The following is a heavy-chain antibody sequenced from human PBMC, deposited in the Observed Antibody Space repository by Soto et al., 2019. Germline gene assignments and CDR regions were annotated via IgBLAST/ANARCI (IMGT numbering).Heavy chain of an antibody. D-gene: IGHD6-25*01. V-gene: IGHV4-4*02. CDR1: GGSISSSNW. J-gene: IGHJ4*02. CDR2: IYHSGST. CDR3: ARGIATIPAVQGDAPDNCYFDS. Sequence: SETLSLTCAVSGGSISSSNWWSWVRQPPGKGLEWIGEIYHSGSTNYNPSLKSRVTISVDKSKNQSSLKLSSVTAADTAVYYCARGIATIPAVQGDAPDNCYFDSWGLGTRVTVSS.